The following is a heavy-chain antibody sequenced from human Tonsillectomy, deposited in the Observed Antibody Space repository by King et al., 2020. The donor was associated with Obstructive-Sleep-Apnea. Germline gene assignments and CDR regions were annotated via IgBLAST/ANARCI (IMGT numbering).Heavy chain of an antibody. CDR1: GFTFSSYS. Sequence: EVQLVESGGGLVKPGGSLRLSCAASGFTFSSYSMNWVRQAPGKGLEWVSSISSSSSYIYYADSVKGRFTISRDNAKNSLYLQMNSLRAEDTAVYYCSRAGEYYYYYYGMGVWGQGTTVTVSS. CDR2: ISSSSSYI. CDR3: SRAGEYYYYYYGMGV. J-gene: IGHJ6*02. V-gene: IGHV3-21*01. D-gene: IGHD3-10*01.